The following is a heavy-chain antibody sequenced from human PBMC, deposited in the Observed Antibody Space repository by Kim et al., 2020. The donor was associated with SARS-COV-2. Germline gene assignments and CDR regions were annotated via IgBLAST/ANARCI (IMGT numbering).Heavy chain of an antibody. CDR3: ARDLEDYYDSSGYYFNWFDP. D-gene: IGHD3-22*01. Sequence: RVTISVDTSKNQFSLKLSSVTAADTAVYYCARDLEDYYDSSGYYFNWFDPWGQGTLVTVSS. V-gene: IGHV4-39*07. J-gene: IGHJ5*02.